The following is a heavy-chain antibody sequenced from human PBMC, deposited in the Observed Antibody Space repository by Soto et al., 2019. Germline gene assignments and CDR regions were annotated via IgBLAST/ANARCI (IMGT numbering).Heavy chain of an antibody. D-gene: IGHD2-2*01. V-gene: IGHV3-30*02. CDR3: AKDFAQTIYCSSTSCPPKRDYYFYYGMDV. CDR2: IWYDGSNK. Sequence: PGGSLRLSCAASGFTFSSYGMHWVRQAPGKGLEWVAVIWYDGSNKYYADSVKGRFTISRDNSKNTLYLQMNSLRAEDTAVYYYAKDFAQTIYCSSTSCPPKRDYYFYYGMDVWGQGTTVTVSS. J-gene: IGHJ6*02. CDR1: GFTFSSYG.